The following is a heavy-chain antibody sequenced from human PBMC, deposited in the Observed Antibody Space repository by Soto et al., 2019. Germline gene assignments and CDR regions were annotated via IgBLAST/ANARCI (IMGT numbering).Heavy chain of an antibody. CDR1: EFTFSSYA. CDR3: ARPIPRWSYHYGMDV. Sequence: QLVESGGRGVQPRKSLRLSCEASEFTFSSYAMHWVRQAPGRGLEWVALISFDGTKEYYADSVKGRFIISRDNSKSMVYLQMDSLRPEDTAIYYCARPIPRWSYHYGMDVWGQGTTVTVSS. J-gene: IGHJ6*02. D-gene: IGHD2-15*01. CDR2: ISFDGTKE. V-gene: IGHV3-30*03.